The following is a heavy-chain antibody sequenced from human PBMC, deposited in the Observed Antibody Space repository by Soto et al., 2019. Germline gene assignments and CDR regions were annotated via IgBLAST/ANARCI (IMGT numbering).Heavy chain of an antibody. CDR2: ISGSGGST. CDR3: AKDQEWELLPALDYYGMDV. D-gene: IGHD1-26*01. Sequence: PGGSLRLSCAASGFTFSSYAMSWVRQAPGKGLEWVSAISGSGGSTYYADSVKGRFTISRDNSKNTLYLQMNSLRAEDTAVYYCAKDQEWELLPALDYYGMDVWGQGTTVTVSS. CDR1: GFTFSSYA. J-gene: IGHJ6*02. V-gene: IGHV3-23*01.